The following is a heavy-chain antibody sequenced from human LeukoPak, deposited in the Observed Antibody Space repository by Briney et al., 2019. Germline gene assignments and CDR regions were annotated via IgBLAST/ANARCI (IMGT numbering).Heavy chain of an antibody. CDR2: IYHSGNT. CDR3: ARVWDYGDYVGWFDP. Sequence: PSETLSLTCTVSGGSISTYYWSWIRQPPGKGLEWIGYIYHSGNTNYNPSLKSRVTISVDTSKNQFSLKLSSVTAADTAVYYCARVWDYGDYVGWFDPWGQGTLVTVSS. CDR1: GGSISTYY. D-gene: IGHD4-17*01. J-gene: IGHJ5*02. V-gene: IGHV4-59*01.